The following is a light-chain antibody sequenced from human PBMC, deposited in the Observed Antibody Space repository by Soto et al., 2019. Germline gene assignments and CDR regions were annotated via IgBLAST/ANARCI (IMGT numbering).Light chain of an antibody. CDR3: QSYDSSLSGYV. CDR2: TNS. Sequence: VLTQPPSVSGAPGQRVTISCTGSSSNIGANYDVHWYQHLPGTAPKLLIYTNSNRPSGVPDRFSGSKSGTSASLAITGLQAEDGADYYCQSYDSSLSGYVVGTGTKVTVL. CDR1: SSNIGANYD. J-gene: IGLJ1*01. V-gene: IGLV1-40*01.